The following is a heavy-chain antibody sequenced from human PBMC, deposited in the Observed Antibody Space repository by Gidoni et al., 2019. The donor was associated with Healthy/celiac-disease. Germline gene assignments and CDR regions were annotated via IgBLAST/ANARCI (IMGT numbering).Heavy chain of an antibody. J-gene: IGHJ5*02. Sequence: QVQLVQSGAEVKKPGASVKVYCKASGYTFTSYDINWVRQATGQGLEWMGWMNPNSGNTGYAQKFQGRVTMTRNTSISTAYMELSSLRSEDTAVYYCARGDYDFWSGLENNWFDPWGQGTLVTVSS. CDR3: ARGDYDFWSGLENNWFDP. CDR2: MNPNSGNT. CDR1: GYTFTSYD. D-gene: IGHD3-3*01. V-gene: IGHV1-8*01.